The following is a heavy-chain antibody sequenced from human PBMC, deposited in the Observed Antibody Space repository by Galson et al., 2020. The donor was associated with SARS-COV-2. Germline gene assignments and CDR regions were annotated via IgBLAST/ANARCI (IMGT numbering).Heavy chain of an antibody. CDR3: ARARITMIVVNAFDI. CDR1: GGSISSGGYY. Sequence: SLSLTCTVSGGSISSGGYYWSWIRQHPGKGLEWIGYIYYSGSTYYNPSLKSRVTISVDTSKNQFSLKLSSVTAADTAVYYCARARITMIVVNAFDIWGQGTMVTVS. V-gene: IGHV4-31*03. CDR2: IYYSGST. D-gene: IGHD3-22*01. J-gene: IGHJ3*02.